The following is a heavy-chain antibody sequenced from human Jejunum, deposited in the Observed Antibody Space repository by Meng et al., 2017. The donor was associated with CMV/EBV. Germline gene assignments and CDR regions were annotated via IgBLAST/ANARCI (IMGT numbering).Heavy chain of an antibody. Sequence: QITLKESGPTLVKPTQTLTLTCPFSGFSLSTSGVGVGWTRQPPGKALEWLALIYGDGDKRYSPSLRSRLTITKDTSKNQVVLTMTNMDPVDTATYFCANSYCSRGTCYSFYYWGQGTLVTVSS. V-gene: IGHV2-5*02. D-gene: IGHD2-15*01. CDR2: IYGDGDK. CDR1: GFSLSTSGVG. J-gene: IGHJ4*02. CDR3: ANSYCSRGTCYSFYY.